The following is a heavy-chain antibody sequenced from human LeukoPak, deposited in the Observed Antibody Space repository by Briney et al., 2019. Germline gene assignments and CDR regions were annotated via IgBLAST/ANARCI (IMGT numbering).Heavy chain of an antibody. D-gene: IGHD5-12*01. CDR1: GFTFKNYW. Sequence: GGSLRLSCVGSGFTFKNYWMNWVRQAPGRGLEWVANTMPDGSVKNYLDSVKGRFTISRDNSKNTLYLQMNSLRAEDTAVYYCARGPSGYHNTGGQGTLVTVSS. CDR3: ARGPSGYHNT. J-gene: IGHJ4*02. V-gene: IGHV3-7*01. CDR2: TMPDGSVK.